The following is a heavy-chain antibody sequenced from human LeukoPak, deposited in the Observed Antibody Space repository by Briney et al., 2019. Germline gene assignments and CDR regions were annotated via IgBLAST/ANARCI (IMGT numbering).Heavy chain of an antibody. CDR3: ARARGLVGATDY. CDR1: GFTFSSYA. J-gene: IGHJ4*02. D-gene: IGHD1-26*01. Sequence: GGSLRLSCAASGFTFSSYAMHWVRQAPGKGLEWVAVISYDGSNKYYADSVKGRFTISRDNSKNTLYLQMNSLRAEDTAVYYCARARGLVGATDYWGQGTLVTASS. CDR2: ISYDGSNK. V-gene: IGHV3-30*04.